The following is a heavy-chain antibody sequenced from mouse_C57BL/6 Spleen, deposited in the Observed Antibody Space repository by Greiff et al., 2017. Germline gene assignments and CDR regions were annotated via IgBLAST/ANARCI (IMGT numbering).Heavy chain of an antibody. J-gene: IGHJ4*01. CDR2: IYPGDGDT. CDR1: GYAFSSSW. D-gene: IGHD1-1*01. CDR3: ARGTTVVGSISNYAMDY. V-gene: IGHV1-82*01. Sequence: QVQLQQSGPELVKPGASVKISCKASGYAFSSSWMNWVKQRPGKGLEWIGRIYPGDGDTNYNGKFKGKATLTADKSSSTAYMQLSSLTSEDSAVYFCARGTTVVGSISNYAMDYWGQGTSVTVSS.